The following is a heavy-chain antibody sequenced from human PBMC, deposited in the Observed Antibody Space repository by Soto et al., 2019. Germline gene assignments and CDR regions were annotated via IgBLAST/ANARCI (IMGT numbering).Heavy chain of an antibody. J-gene: IGHJ4*02. CDR2: IDPESGGT. Sequence: QVQLVQSGAEVRKPGASVKVSCTTSGYTFTGYYIHWVRQAPGQGLEWMGWIDPESGGTNYAQKFQGRVSMTRDTSISTAYMELSRLRSDDTAVFYCHGSETDSTSQYNFDYWGQRALVTVSS. CDR1: GYTFTGYY. D-gene: IGHD1-1*01. CDR3: HGSETDSTSQYNFDY. V-gene: IGHV1-2*02.